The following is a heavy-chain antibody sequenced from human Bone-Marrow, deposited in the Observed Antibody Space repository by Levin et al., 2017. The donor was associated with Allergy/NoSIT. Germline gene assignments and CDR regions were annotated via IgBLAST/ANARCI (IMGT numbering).Heavy chain of an antibody. CDR1: GGSISSSSW. Sequence: KTSETLSLTCTVSGGSISSSSWYSWVRQSPGKGLEWIGEIFHDGDTKYNPSLKSRVSISVDRSKNQFSLKLKSVTAADTAVYYCARDFVGYGDYGQWGQGSRVTVSS. CDR2: IFHDGDT. V-gene: IGHV4-4*02. J-gene: IGHJ4*02. CDR3: ARDFVGYGDYGQ. D-gene: IGHD4-17*01.